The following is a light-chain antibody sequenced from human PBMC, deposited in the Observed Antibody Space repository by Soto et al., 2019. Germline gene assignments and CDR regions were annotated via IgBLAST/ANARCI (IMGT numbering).Light chain of an antibody. V-gene: IGKV1-12*01. Sequence: DIQMTQSPSSVSASVGDRVTITCRASQGISSWLAWYQQKPGKAPNLLISAAASLQSGDPSRCSGSGSGTDFPLTIRRVQPEDFANYYYQQASSFPPTFGQGTKLEIK. CDR3: QQASSFPPT. CDR1: QGISSW. CDR2: AAA. J-gene: IGKJ2*01.